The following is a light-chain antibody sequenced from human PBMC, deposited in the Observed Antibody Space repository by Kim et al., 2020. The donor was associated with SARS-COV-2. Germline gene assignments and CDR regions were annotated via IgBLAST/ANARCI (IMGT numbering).Light chain of an antibody. J-gene: IGLJ3*02. Sequence: PGKPALFTCGGNNIGSKSVPWYQQKPGQAPVLVIYYDSDRPSGIPERFSGSNSGNTATLTISRVEAGDEADYYCQVWDSSSDHWVFGGGTQLTVL. V-gene: IGLV3-21*04. CDR1: NIGSKS. CDR2: YDS. CDR3: QVWDSSSDHWV.